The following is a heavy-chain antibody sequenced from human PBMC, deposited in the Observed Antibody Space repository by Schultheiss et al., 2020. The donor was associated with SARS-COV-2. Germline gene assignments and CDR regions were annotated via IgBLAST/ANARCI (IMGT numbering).Heavy chain of an antibody. CDR1: GASISQGGYH. J-gene: IGHJ4*02. CDR2: IDHSGGT. V-gene: IGHV4-61*08. Sequence: SETLSLTCSVSGASISQGGYHWTWIRQSPGKGLEWIGEIDHSGGTNYNPSLKSRVTISVDTSKNQFSLKLSSVTAADTAVYYCARGYGSSWYGFDYWGQGTLVTVSS. CDR3: ARGYGSSWYGFDY. D-gene: IGHD6-13*01.